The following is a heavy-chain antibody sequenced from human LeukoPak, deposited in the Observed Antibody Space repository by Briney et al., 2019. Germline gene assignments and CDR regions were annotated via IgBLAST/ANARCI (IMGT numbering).Heavy chain of an antibody. D-gene: IGHD3-3*01. CDR2: IRYDGSNK. Sequence: PGGSLRLSCAASGFIFNTYVMHWVRQAPGKGLEWLAFIRYDGSNKNYADSVKGRFTISRDNSKNSLYLQMNSLRTEDTALYYCAKDRSGYLDYWGQGTLVTVSS. CDR3: AKDRSGYLDY. CDR1: GFIFNTYV. V-gene: IGHV3-30*02. J-gene: IGHJ4*02.